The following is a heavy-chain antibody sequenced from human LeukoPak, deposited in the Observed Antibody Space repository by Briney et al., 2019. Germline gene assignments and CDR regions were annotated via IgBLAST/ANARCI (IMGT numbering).Heavy chain of an antibody. Sequence: GGSLRLSCAASGLTFDDYTMHWVRQAPGKGLEWVSLITWDGGSTYYADSVKGRFTISRDNSENSLYLQMNSLRTEDTALYYCAKGKNTGSYLSHVDYWGQGTLVTASS. J-gene: IGHJ4*02. D-gene: IGHD3-10*01. CDR1: GLTFDDYT. CDR2: ITWDGGST. CDR3: AKGKNTGSYLSHVDY. V-gene: IGHV3-43*01.